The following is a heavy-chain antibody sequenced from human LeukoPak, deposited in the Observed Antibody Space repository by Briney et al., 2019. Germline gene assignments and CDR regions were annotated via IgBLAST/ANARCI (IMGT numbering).Heavy chain of an antibody. V-gene: IGHV3-23*01. CDR1: GFTFSSYA. J-gene: IGHJ4*02. D-gene: IGHD5-24*01. CDR2: ISGSGGST. Sequence: PGGSLRLSCAASGFTFSSYAMSWVRQAPGKGLEWVSAISGSGGSTYYADSVKGRFTISRDNAKNSLYLQMNSLRAEDTAVYYCARGDGYNFDYWGQGTLVTVSS. CDR3: ARGDGYNFDY.